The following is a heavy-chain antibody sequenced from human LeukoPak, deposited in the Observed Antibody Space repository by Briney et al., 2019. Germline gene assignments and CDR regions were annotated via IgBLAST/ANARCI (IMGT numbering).Heavy chain of an antibody. J-gene: IGHJ3*02. CDR1: GGSVSSSGYY. D-gene: IGHD3-10*01. CDR2: IYYSGST. CDR3: ARQLWFGSDSDAFDI. V-gene: IGHV4-39*01. Sequence: SETLSLTCNVSGGSVSSSGYYWGWIRQPPGKGLEWIGSIYYSGSTYYNPSLKSRVTISVDMSKNQFSLKMSSVTAADTAVYYCARQLWFGSDSDAFDIWGQGTMVIVSS.